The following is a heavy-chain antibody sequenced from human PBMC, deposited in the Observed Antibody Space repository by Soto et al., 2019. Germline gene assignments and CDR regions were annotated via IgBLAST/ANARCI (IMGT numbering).Heavy chain of an antibody. CDR2: IYWNDDK. V-gene: IGHV2-5*01. J-gene: IGHJ6*02. CDR3: AHTTHLSYDFWSGYSPYFYYYGMDV. Sequence: SGPTLVNPTQTLTLTCTFSGFSLSPSGEGVGWIRQPPGKALEWPALIYWNDDKRYSPSLKSRLTITKDTSKNQVVLTMTNMDPVDTATYYCAHTTHLSYDFWSGYSPYFYYYGMDVWGQGPTVTVSS. CDR1: GFSLSPSGEG. D-gene: IGHD3-3*01.